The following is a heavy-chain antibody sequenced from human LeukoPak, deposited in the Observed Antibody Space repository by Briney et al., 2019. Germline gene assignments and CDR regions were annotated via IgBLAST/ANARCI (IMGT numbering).Heavy chain of an antibody. D-gene: IGHD5-18*01. CDR1: GFTFSSYA. V-gene: IGHV3-23*01. CDR3: VTEGYIYGYHSLDT. Sequence: GGSLRLSCAASGFTFSSYAMNWVRQAPGKGLEWVSAISVSGGSTYYADSVKGRFTISRDNSKNTLYLQMISLKIEDTAVYYCVTEGYIYGYHSLDTWGRGTMVTVSS. CDR2: ISVSGGST. J-gene: IGHJ3*02.